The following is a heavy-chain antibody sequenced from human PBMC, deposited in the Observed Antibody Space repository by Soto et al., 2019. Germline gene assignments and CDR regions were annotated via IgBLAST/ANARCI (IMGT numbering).Heavy chain of an antibody. V-gene: IGHV1-3*05. D-gene: IGHD6-19*01. Sequence: QVQLVQSGAEEKKPGASVKVSCKASGYTFTSYAMHWVRQAPGQRLEWMGWINAGNGNTKYSQKFQGRVTITRDTAASKAYMELSSLRSEDTAVYYCARGHAVAGRGVRWFDPWGQGTLVTVSS. J-gene: IGHJ5*02. CDR2: INAGNGNT. CDR3: ARGHAVAGRGVRWFDP. CDR1: GYTFTSYA.